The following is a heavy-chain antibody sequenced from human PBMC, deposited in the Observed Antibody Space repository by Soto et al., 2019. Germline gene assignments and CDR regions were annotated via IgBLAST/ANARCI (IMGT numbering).Heavy chain of an antibody. CDR3: ARESEDLTSNFDY. CDR1: GFTFSSYW. J-gene: IGHJ4*02. CDR2: IKQDGSEK. V-gene: IGHV3-7*01. Sequence: GGSLRLSCAASGFTFSSYWMSWVRQAPGKGLEWVANIKQDGSEKYYVDSVKGRFTISRDNAKNSLYLEMNSLRAEDTAVYYCARESEDLTSNFDYWGQGTLVTVSS.